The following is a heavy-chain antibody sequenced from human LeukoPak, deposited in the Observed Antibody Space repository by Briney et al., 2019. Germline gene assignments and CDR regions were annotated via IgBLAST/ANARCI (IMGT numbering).Heavy chain of an antibody. D-gene: IGHD3-3*01. CDR2: ISSSGSTI. CDR3: ARQDRVLIAFDY. CDR1: GFTFNSYE. J-gene: IGHJ4*02. Sequence: PGGSLRLSCAAFGFTFNSYEMNWVRQAPGKGPEWVSYISSSGSTIYYADSVKGRFTISRDNAKSSLYLQMNSLRAEDTAIYYCARQDRVLIAFDYWGQGTLVTVSS. V-gene: IGHV3-48*03.